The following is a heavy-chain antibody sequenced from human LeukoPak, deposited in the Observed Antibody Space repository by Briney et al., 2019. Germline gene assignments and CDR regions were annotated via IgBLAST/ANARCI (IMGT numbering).Heavy chain of an antibody. CDR3: ARDISGGEDY. J-gene: IGHJ4*02. V-gene: IGHV1-18*01. CDR2: IGGYNGDT. CDR1: GYTFTRYS. Sequence: ASVKVSCKASGYTFTRYSITWFRQAPGQGLEWMGWIGGYNGDTKYPQKFQGRVTVTTDTSSSTAYMELRSLRSDDTAVYYCARDISGGEDYWAQGTLVTVS. D-gene: IGHD3-16*01.